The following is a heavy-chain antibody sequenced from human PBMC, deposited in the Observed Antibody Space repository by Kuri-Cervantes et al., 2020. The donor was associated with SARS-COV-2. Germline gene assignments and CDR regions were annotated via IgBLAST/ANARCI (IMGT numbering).Heavy chain of an antibody. Sequence: GEPLKISCAASGSTFSSYGMHWVRQAPGKGLEWVAVIWYDGSNKYYADSVKGRFTISRDNSKNTLYLQMNSLRAEDTAVYYCARDTVRGVIRYYFDYWGQGTLVTVSS. V-gene: IGHV3-33*08. D-gene: IGHD3-16*02. CDR1: GSTFSSYG. J-gene: IGHJ4*02. CDR2: IWYDGSNK. CDR3: ARDTVRGVIRYYFDY.